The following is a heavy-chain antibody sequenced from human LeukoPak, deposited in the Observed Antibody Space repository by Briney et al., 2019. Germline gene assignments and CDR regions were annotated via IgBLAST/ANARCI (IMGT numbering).Heavy chain of an antibody. CDR1: GGSISSSNW. J-gene: IGHJ5*02. CDR2: IYHSGST. D-gene: IGHD2-2*01. V-gene: IGHV4-4*02. Sequence: PSETLSLTCAVSGGSISSSNWWSWVRQPPGKGLEWIGEIYHSGSTNYNPSFKSRVTISVDKSKNQFSLKLSSVTAADTAVHYCARVVPAARGTLRFDPWGQGTLVTVSS. CDR3: ARVVPAARGTLRFDP.